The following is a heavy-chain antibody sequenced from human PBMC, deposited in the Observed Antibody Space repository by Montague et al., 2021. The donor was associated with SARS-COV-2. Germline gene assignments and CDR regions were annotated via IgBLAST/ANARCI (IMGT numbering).Heavy chain of an antibody. V-gene: IGHV2-5*02. J-gene: IGHJ2*01. Sequence: PALVKPTQTLTLTCTFSGFSLSTSGVGVGWIRQPPGKALEWLALIYWDDDKRYSPSLKSRLTITKDTSKNQVVLTMTNMDPVDTATYYCAHVGMACSGGSCYPKIKDLYVDLWGRGTLVTVSS. D-gene: IGHD2-15*01. CDR1: GFSLSTSGVG. CDR2: IYWDDDK. CDR3: AHVGMACSGGSCYPKIKDLYVDL.